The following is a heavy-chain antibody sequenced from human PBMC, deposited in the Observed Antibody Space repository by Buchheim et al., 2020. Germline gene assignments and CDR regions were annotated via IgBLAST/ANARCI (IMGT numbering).Heavy chain of an antibody. Sequence: QVQLVESGGGVVQPGRSLRLSCAASGFTFSSYGMHWVRQAPGKGLEWVAVIWYDGSTIYYADSVKGRFTISRDNSKNTLYLQMNSLRADGTAGYYWVRTRYGSRSYSYYWGHGAL. CDR1: GFTFSSYG. V-gene: IGHV3-33*01. CDR3: VRTRYGSRSYSYY. J-gene: IGHJ4*01. CDR2: IWYDGSTI. D-gene: IGHD3-10*01.